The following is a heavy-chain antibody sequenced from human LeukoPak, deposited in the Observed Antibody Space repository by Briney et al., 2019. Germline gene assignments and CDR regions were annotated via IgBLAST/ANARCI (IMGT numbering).Heavy chain of an antibody. CDR3: ARCTGDCQAFDF. Sequence: LSLTCTVYGGSFSSYYWTWIRQAPGKGLEWVSYISGSSTYTKYADSVKGRFTISRDIAKYSLYLHMNSLRAEDTAVYYCARCTGDCQAFDFWGQGTLVTVSS. CDR1: GGSFSSYY. CDR2: ISGSSTYT. D-gene: IGHD2-21*02. J-gene: IGHJ4*02. V-gene: IGHV3-11*03.